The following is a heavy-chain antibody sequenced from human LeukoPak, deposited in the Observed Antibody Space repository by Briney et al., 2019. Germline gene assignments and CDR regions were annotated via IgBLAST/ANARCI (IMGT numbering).Heavy chain of an antibody. CDR1: GFTYTNSA. CDR3: AAETYDSSGYYYFDY. CDR2: IVVGSGNT. D-gene: IGHD3-22*01. Sequence: ASVKVSCKASGFTYTNSAMQWVRQARGQRLEWIGWIVVGSGNTNYAQKFQERVTITRDMSTSTAYMELSSLRSEDTAVYYCAAETYDSSGYYYFDYWGQGTLVTVSS. J-gene: IGHJ4*02. V-gene: IGHV1-58*02.